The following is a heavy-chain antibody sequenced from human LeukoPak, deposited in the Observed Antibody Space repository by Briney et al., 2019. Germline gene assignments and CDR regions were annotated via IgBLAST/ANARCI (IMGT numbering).Heavy chain of an antibody. Sequence: QPGGSLRLSCAASGFLFDDHAMHWVRHAPGKGLEWVSGISWNGGNIVYADSVKGRFTISRDNAKNSLYLQMSSLRAEDTALYVCANSALVQRYYYYMDVWGKGTTVTVSS. V-gene: IGHV3-9*01. CDR1: GFLFDDHA. CDR2: ISWNGGNI. J-gene: IGHJ6*03. D-gene: IGHD6-13*01. CDR3: ANSALVQRYYYYMDV.